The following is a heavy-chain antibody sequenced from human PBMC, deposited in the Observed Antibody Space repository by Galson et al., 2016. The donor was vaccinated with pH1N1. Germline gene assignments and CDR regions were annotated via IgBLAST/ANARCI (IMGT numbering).Heavy chain of an antibody. CDR2: IYWTDDK. Sequence: PALVKPTQTHPLTCTFSGFSLSTREVDVGWIRQPPGKALEWLVIYWTDDKRYSPSLKSRLTITKDTSKNQVVLTMTNMDPVDTATYYCAHSVGTRDFGVVTNFNWFDPWGQGTLVTVSS. CDR1: GFSLSTREVD. D-gene: IGHD3-3*01. J-gene: IGHJ5*02. V-gene: IGHV2-5*01. CDR3: AHSVGTRDFGVVTNFNWFDP.